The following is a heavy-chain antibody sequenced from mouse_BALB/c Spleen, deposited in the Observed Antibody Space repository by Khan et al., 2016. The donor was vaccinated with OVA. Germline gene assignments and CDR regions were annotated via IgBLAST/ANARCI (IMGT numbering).Heavy chain of an antibody. D-gene: IGHD2-14*01. Sequence: VQLQESGPGLVAPSQSLSITCTVSGFSLSRYNLHWVRQPPGKGLEWLGMIWGGGGTDYNSTLKSRLNISKDNSKSQALLKMNSLQTDDTAMYYCARAYYRYDGSYAMDYWGQGTSVTVSS. CDR3: ARAYYRYDGSYAMDY. CDR1: GFSLSRYN. CDR2: IWGGGGT. J-gene: IGHJ4*01. V-gene: IGHV2-6-4*01.